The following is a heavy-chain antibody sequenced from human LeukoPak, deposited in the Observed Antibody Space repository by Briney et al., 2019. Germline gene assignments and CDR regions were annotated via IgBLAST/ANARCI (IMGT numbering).Heavy chain of an antibody. V-gene: IGHV3-7*01. D-gene: IGHD6-13*01. CDR2: IRQDGGEK. Sequence: GGSLRLSCAVSGFTFSSYWMNWVRQAPGKGLEWVASIRQDGGEKSYVDSVKGRFTISRDNAKNSLYLQMSSLRAEDTAVYYCARDGTAAGLYFDLWGQGTLVTVSS. CDR3: ARDGTAAGLYFDL. CDR1: GFTFSSYW. J-gene: IGHJ4*01.